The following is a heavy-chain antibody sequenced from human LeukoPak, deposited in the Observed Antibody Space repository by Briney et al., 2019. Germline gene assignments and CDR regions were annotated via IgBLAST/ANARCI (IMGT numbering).Heavy chain of an antibody. V-gene: IGHV1-58*02. D-gene: IGHD6-19*01. CDR2: IVVGSGNT. Sequence: SVKVSCKASGFTFTSSAMQWVRQARGQRLEWIGWIVVGSGNTNYAQKFQERVTITRDMSTSTAYMELSSLRSGDTAVYYCAAVGAVAGTLTYYYYGMDVWGQGTTVTVSS. CDR1: GFTFTSSA. CDR3: AAVGAVAGTLTYYYYGMDV. J-gene: IGHJ6*02.